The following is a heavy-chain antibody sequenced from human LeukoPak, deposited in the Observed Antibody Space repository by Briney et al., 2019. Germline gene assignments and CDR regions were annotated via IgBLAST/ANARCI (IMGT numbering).Heavy chain of an antibody. CDR2: MNPNSGNT. V-gene: IGHV1-8*01. CDR1: GYTFTSYD. J-gene: IGHJ6*03. Sequence: ASVKVSCKASGYTFTSYDINWVRQATGHGLEWMGWMNPNSGNTGYAQKFQGRVTMTRNTSISTAYMELSSLRPEDTAVYYCARAGGGYSYGVYYYYYYMDVWGKGTTVTVSS. CDR3: ARAGGGYSYGVYYYYYYMDV. D-gene: IGHD5-18*01.